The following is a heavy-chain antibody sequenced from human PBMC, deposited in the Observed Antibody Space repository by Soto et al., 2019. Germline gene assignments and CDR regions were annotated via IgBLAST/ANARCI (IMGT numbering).Heavy chain of an antibody. D-gene: IGHD1-26*01. CDR1: GLSFSSFT. V-gene: IGHV3-23*01. Sequence: EVQLLESGGGSVQPGGSLRLSCAASGLSFSSFTMSWVRQAPGKGLEWVSAISGTGGNSYYPDSVKGRFTISRDNSKNTLYLQMNSLRTEDTAVYHCAKTNTIVDASFNYWGQGTLVTVSS. J-gene: IGHJ4*02. CDR2: ISGTGGNS. CDR3: AKTNTIVDASFNY.